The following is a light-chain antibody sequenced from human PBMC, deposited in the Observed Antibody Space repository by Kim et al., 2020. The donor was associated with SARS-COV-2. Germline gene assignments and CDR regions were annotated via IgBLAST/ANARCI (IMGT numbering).Light chain of an antibody. CDR2: EDN. CDR3: QAWDISIAV. V-gene: IGLV3-1*01. J-gene: IGLJ3*02. CDR1: KLGDKY. Sequence: VSPGQTATITCSGDKLGDKYAYWYQQKPGLSPVLVIYEDNKRPSGIPERFSGSNSGDTGTLTISGTQVMDEADYYCQAWDISIAVFGGGTQLTVL.